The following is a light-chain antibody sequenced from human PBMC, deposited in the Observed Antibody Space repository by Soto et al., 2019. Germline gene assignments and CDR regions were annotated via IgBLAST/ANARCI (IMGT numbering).Light chain of an antibody. CDR2: DAS. V-gene: IGKV3D-20*01. Sequence: TQSPSSVSASVGDRVTITCRASQSVSSYLAWYQQKPGLAPRLAIYDASIRATGLPDRFSGRGSGKDFTLTISRLEPEDFAVNYCQQYGGSGTLGQGTKV. J-gene: IGKJ1*01. CDR3: QQYGGSGT. CDR1: QSVSSY.